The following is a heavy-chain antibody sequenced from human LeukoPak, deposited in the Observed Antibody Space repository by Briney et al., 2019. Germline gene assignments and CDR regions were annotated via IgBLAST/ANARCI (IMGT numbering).Heavy chain of an antibody. V-gene: IGHV1-24*01. CDR3: ATAFDFFACLFDY. CDR1: GYTLTELS. D-gene: IGHD3-9*01. Sequence: ASVKVSCKVSGYTLTELSMHWVRQAPGKGLEWMGGFDPEDGETIYAQKFQGRVTMTEDTSTDTAYMELSSLRSEDTAVYYCATAFDFFACLFDYGGKETRVTVPS. CDR2: FDPEDGET. J-gene: IGHJ4*02.